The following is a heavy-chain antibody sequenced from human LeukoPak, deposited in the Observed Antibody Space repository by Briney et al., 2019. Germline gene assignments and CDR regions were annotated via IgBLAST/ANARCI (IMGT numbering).Heavy chain of an antibody. CDR3: ARDGCSGGSCYYGMDV. Sequence: SETLSPTCTVSGGSISSHYWSWIRQPPGKGLGWIGYIYYSGSTNYNPSLKSRVTISVDTSKNQFSLKLSSVTAADTAVYYCARDGCSGGSCYYGMDVWGQGTTVTVSS. CDR1: GGSISSHY. J-gene: IGHJ6*02. V-gene: IGHV4-59*11. CDR2: IYYSGST. D-gene: IGHD2-15*01.